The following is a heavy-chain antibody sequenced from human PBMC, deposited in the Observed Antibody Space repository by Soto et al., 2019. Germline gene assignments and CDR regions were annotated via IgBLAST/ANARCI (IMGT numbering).Heavy chain of an antibody. CDR3: ARRVGPGDY. V-gene: IGHV3-11*01. CDR1: GFTFNDNY. J-gene: IGHJ4*02. Sequence: QVQLVESGGGLVKPGGSLRLSCAASGFTFNDNYMRWIRQAPGKGLEWVSYISHSGHITSYADSVKGRFTISRDNAKNSLYLQMNSLRAEDTAVYYCARRVGPGDYWGQGTLVTVSS. CDR2: ISHSGHIT.